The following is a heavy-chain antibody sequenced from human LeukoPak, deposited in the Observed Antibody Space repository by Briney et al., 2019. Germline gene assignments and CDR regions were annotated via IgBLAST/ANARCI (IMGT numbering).Heavy chain of an antibody. CDR1: GFTFSSYA. J-gene: IGHJ3*02. Sequence: GGSLRLSCAASGFTFSSYAMHWVRQAPGKGLEWVAVISYDGSNKYYADSVKGRFTISRDNSKNTLYLQMNSLRAEDTAVYYCARDFLRFGELLWDAFDIWGQGTMVTVSS. CDR2: ISYDGSNK. CDR3: ARDFLRFGELLWDAFDI. D-gene: IGHD3-10*01. V-gene: IGHV3-30-3*01.